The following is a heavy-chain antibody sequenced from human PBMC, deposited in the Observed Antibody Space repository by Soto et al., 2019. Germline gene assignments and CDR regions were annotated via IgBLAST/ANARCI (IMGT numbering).Heavy chain of an antibody. J-gene: IGHJ4*02. D-gene: IGHD5-12*01. Sequence: QVQLVQSGAEVKKPGASVKVSCKASGYTFTSYGINWVRQAPGQGLEWMGWISANNGNTHYAQKLQGRVTMTTDTTTSTAYMELRSLRSDATAVCYSARVQSGYDFAYWGQGTLVTVSS. CDR1: GYTFTSYG. CDR2: ISANNGNT. CDR3: ARVQSGYDFAY. V-gene: IGHV1-18*01.